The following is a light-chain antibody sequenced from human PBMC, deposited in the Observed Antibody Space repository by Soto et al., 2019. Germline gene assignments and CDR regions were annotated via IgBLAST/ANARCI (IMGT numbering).Light chain of an antibody. CDR2: EVS. CDR1: SSDVGAYNY. CDR3: SSYAGSDSFV. V-gene: IGLV2-8*01. J-gene: IGLJ1*01. Sequence: QSALTQPPSASGSPGQSVTISCTGTSSDVGAYNYVCWHQQHPGKAPKLMIYEVSKRPSGVPDRFSGSKSGNTASLTVSGLQADDEADYYCSSYAGSDSFVFGTGTKVTVL.